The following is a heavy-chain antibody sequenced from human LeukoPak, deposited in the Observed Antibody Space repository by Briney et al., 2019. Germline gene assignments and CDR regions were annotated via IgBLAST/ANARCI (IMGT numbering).Heavy chain of an antibody. J-gene: IGHJ4*02. CDR1: GFTFSSYG. Sequence: GGSLRLSCAASGFTFSSYGMHWVRQAPGKGLEGVAVISYDGSNKYYADSVKGRFTISRDNSKNTLYLQMNSLRAEDTAVYYCAKGRSGWAYYFDYWGQGTLVTVSS. CDR2: ISYDGSNK. CDR3: AKGRSGWAYYFDY. V-gene: IGHV3-30*18. D-gene: IGHD6-19*01.